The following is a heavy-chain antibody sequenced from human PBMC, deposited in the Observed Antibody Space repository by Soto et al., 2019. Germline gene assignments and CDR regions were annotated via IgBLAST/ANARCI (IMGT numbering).Heavy chain of an antibody. Sequence: TSETLSLTCTVSGGSISSYYWSWIRQPPGKGLEWIGEINYSGNTNYNPSLKSRVTISIDTSKNQFSLKLSSVTAADTALYYCASRLEDIVVVPSPFDPWGQGTLVTVSS. CDR1: GGSISSYY. CDR3: ASRLEDIVVVPSPFDP. J-gene: IGHJ5*02. CDR2: INYSGNT. V-gene: IGHV4-59*12. D-gene: IGHD2-2*01.